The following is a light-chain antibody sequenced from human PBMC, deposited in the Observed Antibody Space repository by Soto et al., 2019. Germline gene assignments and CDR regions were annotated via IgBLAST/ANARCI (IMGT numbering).Light chain of an antibody. V-gene: IGKV3-11*01. CDR2: DAS. J-gene: IGKJ2*01. CDR3: QQRSSWPPKYS. CDR1: RSLSSS. Sequence: EIVLTQSPATLSLSPGERATLSCRASRSLSSSLAWYQQKPGQAPGLLIYDASNRATGIPARFSGSGSGTAFTLTISSLEPEDFAVYYCQQRSSWPPKYSFGQGTKLEIK.